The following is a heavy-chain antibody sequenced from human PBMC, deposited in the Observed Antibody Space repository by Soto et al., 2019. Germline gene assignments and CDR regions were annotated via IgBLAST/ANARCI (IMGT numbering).Heavy chain of an antibody. CDR1: GGSISSGDYY. CDR2: IYYSGST. D-gene: IGHD3-22*01. V-gene: IGHV4-30-4*01. J-gene: IGHJ4*02. Sequence: SETLSLTCTVSGGSISSGDYYWSWIRQPPGKGLEWIGYIYYSGSTYYNPSLKSRVTISVDTSKNRFSLKLISVTAADTAVYYCARVEDYYDSSGYYVWGQGTLVTVSS. CDR3: ARVEDYYDSSGYYV.